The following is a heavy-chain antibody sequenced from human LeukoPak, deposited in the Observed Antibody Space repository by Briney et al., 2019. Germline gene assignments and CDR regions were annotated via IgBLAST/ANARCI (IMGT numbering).Heavy chain of an antibody. D-gene: IGHD1-26*01. CDR2: IYAGDSDI. CDR1: GYRFTNFW. V-gene: IGHV5-51*01. CDR3: ARQGEVFDY. Sequence: GGSLKISCKGSGYRFTNFWIGWVRQMPGKGLEWMGIIYAGDSDIRYSPSFQGQVTISVDKSISTAYLQWSSLKASDTAMYYCARQGEVFDYWGQGTLVTVSS. J-gene: IGHJ4*02.